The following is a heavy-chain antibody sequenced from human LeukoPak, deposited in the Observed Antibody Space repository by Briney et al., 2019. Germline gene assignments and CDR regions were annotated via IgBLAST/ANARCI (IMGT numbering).Heavy chain of an antibody. D-gene: IGHD3-22*01. V-gene: IGHV3-11*01. CDR3: AKTGGYYYDHREWFDP. Sequence: GGSLRLSCAASGFTFSDYYMSWIRQAPGKGLEWVSYISNSGSTIYYADSVKGRFTISRDNAKNSLYLQMNSLRAEDTAVYYCAKTGGYYYDHREWFDPWGQGTLVTVSS. CDR1: GFTFSDYY. J-gene: IGHJ5*02. CDR2: ISNSGSTI.